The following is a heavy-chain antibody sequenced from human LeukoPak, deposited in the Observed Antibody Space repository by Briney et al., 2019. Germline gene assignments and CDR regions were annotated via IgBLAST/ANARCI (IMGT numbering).Heavy chain of an antibody. J-gene: IGHJ4*02. V-gene: IGHV3-48*03. CDR2: ISSSGSTI. Sequence: PGGSLRLSCAASGFTFSSYEMNWVRQAPGKGLEWVSYISSSGSTIYYADSVKGRFTISRDNAKNSLYLQMNSLRAEDTAVYYCARAVKLAAAHFDYWGQGTLVTVSS. D-gene: IGHD6-13*01. CDR1: GFTFSSYE. CDR3: ARAVKLAAAHFDY.